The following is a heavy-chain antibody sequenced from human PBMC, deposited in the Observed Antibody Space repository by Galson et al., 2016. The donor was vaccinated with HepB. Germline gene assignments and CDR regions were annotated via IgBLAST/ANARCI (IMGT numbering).Heavy chain of an antibody. CDR2: IKQDGTET. CDR1: GFTSSTYW. D-gene: IGHD6-19*01. J-gene: IGHJ2*01. CDR3: ARVRRVPVAGTATYYFDP. V-gene: IGHV3-7*01. Sequence: SLRLSCAGSGFTSSTYWMTWVRQAPGKGLEWVASIKQDGTETFYVDSVKGRFTVSRDNAKNSLYLQMKSLRAEDTAVYYCARVRRVPVAGTATYYFDPWGRGTLVTVSS.